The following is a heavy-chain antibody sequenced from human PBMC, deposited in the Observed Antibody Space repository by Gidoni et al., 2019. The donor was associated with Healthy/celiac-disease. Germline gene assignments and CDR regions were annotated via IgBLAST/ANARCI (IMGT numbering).Heavy chain of an antibody. J-gene: IGHJ2*01. CDR3: ARAPAPDCSGGSCYSAYWYFDL. V-gene: IGHV1-69*06. CDR1: GGTFSSYA. CDR2: IIPIFGTA. Sequence: QVQLVQSGAEVKKPGSSVKVSCKASGGTFSSYALSWVRQAPGQGLEWMGGIIPIFGTANYAQKFQGRVTITADKSTSTAYMELSSLRSEDTAVYYCARAPAPDCSGGSCYSAYWYFDLWGRGTLVTVSS. D-gene: IGHD2-15*01.